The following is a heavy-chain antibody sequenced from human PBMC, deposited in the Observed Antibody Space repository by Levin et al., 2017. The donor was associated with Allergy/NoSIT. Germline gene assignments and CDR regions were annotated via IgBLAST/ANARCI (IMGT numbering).Heavy chain of an antibody. CDR2: IYYSGST. D-gene: IGHD6-19*01. V-gene: IGHV4-59*01. CDR1: GGSISSYY. CDR3: ARPSSSGWYYIFDY. J-gene: IGHJ4*02. Sequence: ESLKISCTVSGGSISSYYWSWIRQPPGKGLEWIGYIYYSGSTNYNPSLKSRVTISVDTSKNQFSLKLSSVTAADTAVYYCARPSSSGWYYIFDYWGQGTLVTVSS.